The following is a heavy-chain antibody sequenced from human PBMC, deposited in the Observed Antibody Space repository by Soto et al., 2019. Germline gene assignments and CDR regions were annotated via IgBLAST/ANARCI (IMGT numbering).Heavy chain of an antibody. D-gene: IGHD1-1*01. CDR3: AAPTGPFDY. V-gene: IGHV3-30*03. CDR1: GFTFGNYG. Sequence: PGGSLRLSCAASGFTFGNYGMHWVRQAPGKGLEWVALVSYDGNSKYYADSVKGRFTISRDNSKNTLDLQMSSLRAEDTAVYYCAAPTGPFDYWGQGTLVTVSS. J-gene: IGHJ4*02. CDR2: VSYDGNSK.